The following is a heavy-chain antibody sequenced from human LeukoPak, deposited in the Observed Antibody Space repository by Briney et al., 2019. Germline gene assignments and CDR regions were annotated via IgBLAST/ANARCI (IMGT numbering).Heavy chain of an antibody. CDR2: INWNGGST. D-gene: IGHD4-17*01. CDR1: GFTFDDYG. V-gene: IGHV3-20*04. CDR3: AREHHHGDSDDAFDT. Sequence: GGSLRLSCAASGFTFDDYGMSWVRQAPGKGLEWVSGINWNGGSTGYADSVKGRFTISRDNAKNSLYLQMNSLRAEDTALYYCAREHHHGDSDDAFDTWGQGTMVTVSS. J-gene: IGHJ3*02.